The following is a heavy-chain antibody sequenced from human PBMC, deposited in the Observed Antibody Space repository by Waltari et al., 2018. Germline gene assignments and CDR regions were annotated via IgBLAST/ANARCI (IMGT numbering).Heavy chain of an antibody. CDR2: IYYSGST. D-gene: IGHD6-6*01. CDR1: GGSLSTYY. V-gene: IGHV4-59*01. J-gene: IGHJ4*02. CDR3: ARDLGGSSSPIDY. Sequence: QVQLQESGPGLVKPSETLSLTCTVSGGSLSTYYWSWLRQPPGKGLEWIGYIYYSGSTNYNPSLKSRVTISVDTSKNQFSLKLSSVTAADTAVYYCARDLGGSSSPIDYWGQGTLVTVSS.